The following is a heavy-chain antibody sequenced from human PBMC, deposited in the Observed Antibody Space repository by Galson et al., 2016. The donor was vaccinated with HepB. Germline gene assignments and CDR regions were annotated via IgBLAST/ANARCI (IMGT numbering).Heavy chain of an antibody. V-gene: IGHV3-48*01. D-gene: IGHD1-14*01. CDR2: VSARAGTI. J-gene: IGHJ4*02. Sequence: SLRLSCAASGFDFGNWIMNWVRQAPGKRLEWVAYVSARAGTITYADSVRGRFGISRDNDKNSLFLQMDNLRAEGTAVYYCSRTGAPVGPYYFDSWGQGTLVTVSS. CDR1: GFDFGNWI. CDR3: SRTGAPVGPYYFDS.